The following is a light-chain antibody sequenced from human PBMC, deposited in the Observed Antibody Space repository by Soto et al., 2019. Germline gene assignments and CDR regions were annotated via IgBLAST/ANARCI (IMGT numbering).Light chain of an antibody. CDR3: QQYGSSPLT. J-gene: IGKJ4*01. CDR2: RAS. V-gene: IGKV3-20*01. CDR1: QSGSSN. Sequence: EIVFTQSPGTLSLSPGERATLSCRASQSGSSNLAWDQQKPGQAPKVLIYRASIRAPGIPDRFTGSGSGTDFTLTISRLEPEDFAVYYCQQYGSSPLTFGGGTKVDI.